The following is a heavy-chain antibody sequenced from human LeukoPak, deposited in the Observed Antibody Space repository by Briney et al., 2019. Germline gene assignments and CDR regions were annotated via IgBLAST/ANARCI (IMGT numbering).Heavy chain of an antibody. CDR3: ASPVSYYYDSSGYSGLDY. D-gene: IGHD3-22*01. Sequence: PSETLSLTCAVCGGSFSGYYWSWIRQPPGKGLEWIGEINHSGSTNYNPSLKSRVTISVDTSKNQFSLKLSSVTAEDTAVYYCASPVSYYYDSSGYSGLDYWGQGTLVTVSS. J-gene: IGHJ4*02. V-gene: IGHV4-34*01. CDR1: GGSFSGYY. CDR2: INHSGST.